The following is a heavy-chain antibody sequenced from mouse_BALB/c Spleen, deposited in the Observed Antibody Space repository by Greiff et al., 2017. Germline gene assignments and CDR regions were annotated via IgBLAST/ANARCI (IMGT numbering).Heavy chain of an antibody. CDR3: ARGGLYYDYDEGFAY. Sequence: QVQLQQPGAELVKPGASVKLSCKASGYTFTSYWMHWVKQRPGQGLEWIGEINPSNGRTNYNEKFKSKATLTVDKSSSTAYMQLSSLTSEDSAVYYCARGGLYYDYDEGFAYWGQGTLVTVSA. D-gene: IGHD2-4*01. CDR2: INPSNGRT. V-gene: IGHV1S81*02. J-gene: IGHJ3*01. CDR1: GYTFTSYW.